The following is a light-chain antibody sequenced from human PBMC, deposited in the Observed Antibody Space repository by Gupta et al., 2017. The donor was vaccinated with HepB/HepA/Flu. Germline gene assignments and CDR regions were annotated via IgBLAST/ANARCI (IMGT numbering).Light chain of an antibody. CDR1: SGHSGYA. V-gene: IGLV4-69*01. CDR3: QAWGTDTWV. J-gene: IGLJ3*02. Sequence: QLVLTQSPSASASLGASIKLTCTVSSGHSGYAIAWHQHQPEKGPRSLMQVNSDGSHIKGDGIPDRFSGSSSGAERYLTISSLQSQDEADYYCQAWGTDTWVFGGGTKLTVL. CDR2: VNSDGSH.